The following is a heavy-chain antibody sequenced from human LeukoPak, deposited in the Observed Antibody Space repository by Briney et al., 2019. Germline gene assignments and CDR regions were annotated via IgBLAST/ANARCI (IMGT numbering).Heavy chain of an antibody. CDR3: ARGFDHIADDAFDI. CDR1: GYTFTSYD. D-gene: IGHD2-21*01. V-gene: IGHV1-8*03. J-gene: IGHJ3*02. CDR2: MNPNSGNT. Sequence: ASVKVSCKASGYTFTSYDINWVRQATGQGLEWMGWMNPNSGNTGYAQKFQGRVTITTNTSISTAYMELSSLRSEDTAVYYCARGFDHIADDAFDIWGQGTMVTVSS.